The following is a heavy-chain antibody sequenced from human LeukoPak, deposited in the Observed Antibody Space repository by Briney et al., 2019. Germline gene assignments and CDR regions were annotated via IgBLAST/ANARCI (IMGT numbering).Heavy chain of an antibody. CDR2: INPSGGST. J-gene: IGHJ5*02. Sequence: ASVKVSCKASGYTFTSYYMHWVRQAPGQGLEWMGIINPSGGSTSYAQKFQGRVTMTRDTSISTAYMELSRLRSDDTAVYYCAREDLIVGATTWFDPWGQGTLVTVSS. D-gene: IGHD1-26*01. CDR1: GYTFTSYY. CDR3: AREDLIVGATTWFDP. V-gene: IGHV1-46*01.